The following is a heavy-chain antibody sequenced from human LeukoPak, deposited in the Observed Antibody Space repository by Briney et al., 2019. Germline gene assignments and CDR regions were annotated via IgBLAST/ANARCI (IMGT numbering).Heavy chain of an antibody. Sequence: GASVKVSCKASGYTFTSYDINWVRQATGQGLEWMGWMNPNSGNTGYAQKFQGRVTMTRNTSISTAYMELSSLRSEDTAVYYCARFTASSGWPQLYGLDPWGQGTLVTVSS. CDR1: GYTFTSYD. V-gene: IGHV1-8*01. J-gene: IGHJ5*02. CDR3: ARFTASSGWPQLYGLDP. CDR2: MNPNSGNT. D-gene: IGHD6-19*01.